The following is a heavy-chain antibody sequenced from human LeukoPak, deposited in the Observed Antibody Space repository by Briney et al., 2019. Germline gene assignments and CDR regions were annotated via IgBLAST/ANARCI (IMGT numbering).Heavy chain of an antibody. Sequence: GGSLRLPCAASGFTLSINYMIWARQSPGEGLEGVSHIYNCGSTLYADSLEGRFNISRDHPKNTLYPQMNSLIGRDTAVYYCAISLGSTSQRGVDYWGQGNLVTVSS. J-gene: IGHJ4*02. CDR3: AISLGSTSQRGVDY. V-gene: IGHV3-53*01. CDR1: GFTLSINY. CDR2: IYNCGST. D-gene: IGHD2-2*01.